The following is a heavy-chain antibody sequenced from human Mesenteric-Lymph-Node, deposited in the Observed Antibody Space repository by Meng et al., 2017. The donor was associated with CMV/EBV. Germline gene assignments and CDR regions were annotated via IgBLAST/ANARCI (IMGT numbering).Heavy chain of an antibody. CDR1: GFTFSSYE. Sequence: GESLKISCAASGFTFSSYEMNWVRQAPGKGLEWVSYISSSGSTIYYADSVKGRFTISRDNAKNSLYLQMNSLRAEDTAVYYCARDYYDSSGYYHGRGMDVWGQGTTVTVSS. CDR2: ISSSGSTI. J-gene: IGHJ6*02. CDR3: ARDYYDSSGYYHGRGMDV. D-gene: IGHD3-22*01. V-gene: IGHV3-48*03.